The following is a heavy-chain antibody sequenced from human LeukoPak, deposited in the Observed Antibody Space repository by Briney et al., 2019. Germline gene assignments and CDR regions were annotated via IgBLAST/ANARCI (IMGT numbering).Heavy chain of an antibody. J-gene: IGHJ4*02. Sequence: GGSLRLSCAASGFTSSSYAMSWVRQAPGKGLEWVSAISGSGGSTYYADSVKGRFTISRDNSKNTLYLQMNSLRAEDTAVYYCAKDDPPYCSGGSCYSYWGQGTLVTVSS. CDR2: ISGSGGST. CDR1: GFTSSSYA. CDR3: AKDDPPYCSGGSCYSY. V-gene: IGHV3-23*01. D-gene: IGHD2-15*01.